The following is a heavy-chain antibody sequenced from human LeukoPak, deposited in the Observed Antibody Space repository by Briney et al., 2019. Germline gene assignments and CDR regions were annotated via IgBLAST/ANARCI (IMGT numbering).Heavy chain of an antibody. V-gene: IGHV3-21*01. J-gene: IGHJ3*02. CDR2: ISSSSSYI. D-gene: IGHD3-16*01. CDR1: GFTFSSYS. Sequence: GGSLRLSRAASGFTFSSYSMNWVRQAPGKGLEWVSSISSSSSYIYYADSVKGRFTISRDNAKNSLYLQMNSLRAEDTAVYYCARDIRGEGFDAFDIWGQGTMVTVSS. CDR3: ARDIRGEGFDAFDI.